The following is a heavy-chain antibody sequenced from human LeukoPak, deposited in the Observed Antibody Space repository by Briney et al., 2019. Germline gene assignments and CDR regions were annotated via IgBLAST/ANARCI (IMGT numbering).Heavy chain of an antibody. Sequence: SGGSLRLSCAASGFTFSSYGMSWVRQAPGKVLEWVSTISGNGGSTYYADSVKGRFTISRDNSKNTLYLQMNSLRAEDTAIYYCAKGNRYCSSTSCYQTSFDYWGQGTLVTVSS. V-gene: IGHV3-23*01. CDR2: ISGNGGST. CDR3: AKGNRYCSSTSCYQTSFDY. CDR1: GFTFSSYG. D-gene: IGHD2-2*01. J-gene: IGHJ4*02.